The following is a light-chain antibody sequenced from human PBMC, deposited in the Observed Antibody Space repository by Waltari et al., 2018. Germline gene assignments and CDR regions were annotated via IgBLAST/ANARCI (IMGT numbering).Light chain of an antibody. Sequence: QSVLTQPPSASGTPGQRLTLSCSGTSSAVGSYICVSWYQQHPATPPKLLIYDVTKRPSGVSGRFSGSKSGNTASLTISGLQPEDEADYFCSSYTPTSILVFGGGTKLTV. J-gene: IGLJ2*01. CDR3: SSYTPTSILV. CDR2: DVT. V-gene: IGLV2-11*01. CDR1: SSAVGSYIC.